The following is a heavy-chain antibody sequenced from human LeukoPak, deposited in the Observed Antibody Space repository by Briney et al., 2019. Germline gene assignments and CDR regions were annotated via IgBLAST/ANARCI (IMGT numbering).Heavy chain of an antibody. D-gene: IGHD3-22*01. Sequence: ASVKVSCKASGYTFTSYGISWVRQAPGQGLEWMGWISAYNGNTNYAQKLQGRVTMTTDTSTSTACMELRSLRSDDTAVYYCARQYYDQLGWFDPWGQGTLVTVSS. CDR2: ISAYNGNT. CDR3: ARQYYDQLGWFDP. J-gene: IGHJ5*02. V-gene: IGHV1-18*01. CDR1: GYTFTSYG.